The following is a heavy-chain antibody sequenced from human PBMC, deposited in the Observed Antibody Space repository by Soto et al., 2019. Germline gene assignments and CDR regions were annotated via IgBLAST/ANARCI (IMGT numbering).Heavy chain of an antibody. Sequence: PSETLSLTCSVSGDSISSSSQYWGWIRQPPGKGLEWIGYIYYSGSTNYNPSLKSRVTISVDTSKNQFSLKLSSVTAADTAVYYCARVAGRELLDYWGQGTLVTVSS. CDR2: IYYSGST. D-gene: IGHD1-26*01. CDR3: ARVAGRELLDY. J-gene: IGHJ4*02. V-gene: IGHV4-61*05. CDR1: GDSISSSSQY.